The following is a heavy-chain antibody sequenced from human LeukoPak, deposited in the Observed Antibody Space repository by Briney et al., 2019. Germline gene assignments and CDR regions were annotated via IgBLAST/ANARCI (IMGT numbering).Heavy chain of an antibody. D-gene: IGHD1-26*01. Sequence: PGGSLRLSCAASGFTFSSYGMHWVRQAPGKGLEWVAFIRYDGNNKYYADSVKGRFTISRDNAKSSLYLQMNSLRAEDTAVYYCARDPYSGSYGADYHYYMGVWGKGTTVTISS. V-gene: IGHV3-30*02. CDR1: GFTFSSYG. CDR3: ARDPYSGSYGADYHYYMGV. CDR2: IRYDGNNK. J-gene: IGHJ6*03.